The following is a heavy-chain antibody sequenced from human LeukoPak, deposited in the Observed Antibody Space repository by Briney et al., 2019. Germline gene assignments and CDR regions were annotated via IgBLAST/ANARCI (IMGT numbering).Heavy chain of an antibody. CDR3: AELGSTMIGGV. Sequence: GGSLRLSCAASGFTFSSYAMHWVRQAPGKGLEWVSYISSSGSTIYYADSVKGRFTISRDNAKNSLYLQMNSLRAEDTAVYYCAELGSTMIGGVWGKGTTVTISS. CDR1: GFTFSSYA. D-gene: IGHD3-10*02. CDR2: ISSSGSTI. J-gene: IGHJ6*04. V-gene: IGHV3-48*03.